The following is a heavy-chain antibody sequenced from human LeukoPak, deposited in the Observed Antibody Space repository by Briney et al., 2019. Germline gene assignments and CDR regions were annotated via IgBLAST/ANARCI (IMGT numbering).Heavy chain of an antibody. CDR2: ISGSGGST. D-gene: IGHD6-19*01. CDR3: AKNVAVAGITWFDY. Sequence: GGSLRLSCSASGFTFSSYAMSWVRQAPGKGLEWVSAISGSGGSTYSADSVKGRFTISRENSKNTLYLQMSSLRAEDTAVYYCAKNVAVAGITWFDYWGQGTLVTVSS. CDR1: GFTFSSYA. V-gene: IGHV3-23*01. J-gene: IGHJ4*02.